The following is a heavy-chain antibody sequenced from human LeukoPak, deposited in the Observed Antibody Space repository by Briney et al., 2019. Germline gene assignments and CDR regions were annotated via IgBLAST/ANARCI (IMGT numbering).Heavy chain of an antibody. CDR2: IYNSGST. CDR3: ARRDYGGPRAADY. D-gene: IGHD4/OR15-4a*01. V-gene: IGHV4-39*07. Sequence: PSETLSLTCSVSGGSISSSTYYWGWIRQPPGKGLEWIGNIYNSGSTYYNPSLKSRVTMSVDTSKNQLSLKLNSVTAADTAVYYCARRDYGGPRAADYWGQGTLVTVSS. J-gene: IGHJ4*02. CDR1: GGSISSSTYY.